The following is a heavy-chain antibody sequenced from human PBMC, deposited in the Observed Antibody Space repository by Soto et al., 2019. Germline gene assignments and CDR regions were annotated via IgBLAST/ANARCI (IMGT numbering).Heavy chain of an antibody. CDR1: GFKFSDAW. V-gene: IGHV3-15*01. Sequence: EVQLVESGGDLVKPGGSLRLSCTASGFKFSDAWMSWVRQVPGKGLEWVGRMKSEGSGGTTDYAAPVKGRFTISRDDSKNTVYLKMNSLRAEDTAVYYCAKDPRLSITIFGVIEDYYGMDVWGQGTTVTVSS. CDR3: AKDPRLSITIFGVIEDYYGMDV. CDR2: MKSEGSGGTT. D-gene: IGHD3-3*01. J-gene: IGHJ6*02.